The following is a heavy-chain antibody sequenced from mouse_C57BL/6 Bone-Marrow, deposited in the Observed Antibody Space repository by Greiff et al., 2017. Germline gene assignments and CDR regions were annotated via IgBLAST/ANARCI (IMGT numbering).Heavy chain of an antibody. CDR2: IDPSDSYT. Sequence: QVQLQQPGAELVMPGASVKLSCKASGYTFTSYWMHWVKQRPGQGLEWIGEIDPSDSYTNYNQKFKGKSTLTVDKSSSTAYMQLSSLTSADSAVYYCARSELDWYVDVWGTGTTVTVSS. V-gene: IGHV1-69*01. CDR3: ARSELDWYVDV. CDR1: GYTFTSYW. J-gene: IGHJ1*03.